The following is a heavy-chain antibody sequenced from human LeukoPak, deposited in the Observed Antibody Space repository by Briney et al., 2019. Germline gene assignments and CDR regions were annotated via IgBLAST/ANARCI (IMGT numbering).Heavy chain of an antibody. CDR3: ARDVLVPPNDY. CDR2: INPNSGGT. V-gene: IGHV1-2*02. J-gene: IGHJ4*02. D-gene: IGHD2-15*01. Sequence: ASVTVSCKASGYTFTGYYMHWVRQAPGQGLEWMGWINPNSGGTNYAQKFQGRVTMTWDTSISTAYMELSRLRSDDTAVYCCARDVLVPPNDYWGQGTLVTVSS. CDR1: GYTFTGYY.